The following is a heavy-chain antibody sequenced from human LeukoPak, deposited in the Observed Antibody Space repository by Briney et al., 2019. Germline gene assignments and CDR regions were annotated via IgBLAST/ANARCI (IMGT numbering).Heavy chain of an antibody. CDR1: GGSISSSNW. J-gene: IGHJ6*03. V-gene: IGHV4-4*02. CDR3: AKIDPRYYYCYMEV. CDR2: IYHSGGT. Sequence: SETLSLTCAVSGGSISSSNWWSWVRQSPGQGLQWIGEIYHSGGTNYNPPLKSRVTISVDKSKDQFSLNLSSVTAADTAVYYCAKIDPRYYYCYMEVWGKGTTVTVSS.